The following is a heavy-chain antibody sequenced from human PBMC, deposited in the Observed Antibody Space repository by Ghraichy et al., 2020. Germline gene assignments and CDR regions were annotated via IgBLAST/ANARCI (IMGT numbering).Heavy chain of an antibody. CDR1: GGSVSSGSYY. V-gene: IGHV4-61*01. J-gene: IGHJ6*03. CDR2: IYYSGST. D-gene: IGHD6-13*01. CDR3: SRVRTPAAGPLYYYYYYMDV. Sequence: SQTLSLTCTVSGGSVSSGSYYWSWIRQPPGKGLEWIGYIYYSGSTNYNPSLKSRVTISVDTSKNQFSLKLSSVTAAATAVYYCSRVRTPAAGPLYYYYYYMDVWGKGTTVTVSS.